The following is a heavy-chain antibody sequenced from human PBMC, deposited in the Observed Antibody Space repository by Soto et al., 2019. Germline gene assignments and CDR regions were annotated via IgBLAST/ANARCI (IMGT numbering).Heavy chain of an antibody. CDR3: ARDHCTGGNCYSNMGDWYLDL. V-gene: IGHV4-4*02. D-gene: IGHD2-15*01. J-gene: IGHJ2*01. CDR1: GDSINAENW. CDR2: IHHSGGT. Sequence: QVQLQESGPGVVKPSETLSLTCAVSGDSINAENWWTWLRQTPGKGLEWLAEIHHSGGTKYNPSLSGRVSISLDRPRNQFSLRLRSVTAADSAQYYCARDHCTGGNCYSNMGDWYLDLWGRGALVTVSS.